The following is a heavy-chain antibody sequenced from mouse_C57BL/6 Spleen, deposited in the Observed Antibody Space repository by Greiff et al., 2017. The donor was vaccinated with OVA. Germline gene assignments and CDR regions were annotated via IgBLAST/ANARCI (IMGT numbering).Heavy chain of an antibody. V-gene: IGHV1-52*01. CDR1: GYTFTSYW. J-gene: IGHJ1*03. CDR3: ARFDYYGSSPYWYFDV. Sequence: VQLQQPGAELVRPGSSVKLSCKASGYTFTSYWMHWVKQRPIQGLEWIGNIDPSDSETHYNQKFKDKATLTVDKSSSTAYMQLSSLTSEDSAVYYCARFDYYGSSPYWYFDVWGTGTTVTVSS. CDR2: IDPSDSET. D-gene: IGHD1-1*01.